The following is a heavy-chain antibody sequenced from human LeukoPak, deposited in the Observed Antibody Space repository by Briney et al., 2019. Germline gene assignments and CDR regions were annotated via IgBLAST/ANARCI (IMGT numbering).Heavy chain of an antibody. CDR3: ARGQGSDILTGYHFDY. Sequence: SETLSLTCAVYGGSFSGYYWSWIRQPPGKGLEWIGEINHSGSTNHNPSLKSRVTISVDTSKNQFSLKLSSVTAADTAVYYCARGQGSDILTGYHFDYWGQGTLVTVSS. D-gene: IGHD3-9*01. CDR1: GGSFSGYY. J-gene: IGHJ4*02. CDR2: INHSGST. V-gene: IGHV4-34*01.